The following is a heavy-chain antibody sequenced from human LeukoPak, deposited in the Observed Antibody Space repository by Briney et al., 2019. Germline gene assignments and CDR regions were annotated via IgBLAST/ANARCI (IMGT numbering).Heavy chain of an antibody. Sequence: GASLRLSCAASGFTFSSYAMSWVRQAPGKGREWVSAISGSGGSTYYADSVKGRFTISRDNSKNTLYLQMNSLRAEDTALYYCAKGNSGSYYKDLYYFDYWGQGTLVTVSS. CDR1: GFTFSSYA. D-gene: IGHD1-26*01. V-gene: IGHV3-23*01. CDR2: ISGSGGST. CDR3: AKGNSGSYYKDLYYFDY. J-gene: IGHJ4*02.